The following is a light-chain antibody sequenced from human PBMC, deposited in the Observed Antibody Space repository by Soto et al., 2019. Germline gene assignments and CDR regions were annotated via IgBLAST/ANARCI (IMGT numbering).Light chain of an antibody. J-gene: IGKJ1*01. V-gene: IGKV1-5*01. CDR3: QQYNKWPQT. Sequence: DIQMTQSPSTLSASVGDRVTITCRASQSISSWLAWYQQKPGKAPKLLIYDASSLESGVPSRFSGSGSGTEFTLTISSLQSEDIAVYYCQQYNKWPQTFGQGTKVDIK. CDR2: DAS. CDR1: QSISSW.